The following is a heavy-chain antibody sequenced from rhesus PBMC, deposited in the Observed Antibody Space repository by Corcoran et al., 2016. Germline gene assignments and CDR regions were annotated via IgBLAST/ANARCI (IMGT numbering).Heavy chain of an antibody. D-gene: IGHD3-16*01. J-gene: IGHJ4*01. CDR2: IYGTSTST. Sequence: QVQLQESGPGVVKPSETLSLTCAVSGGSISDSYRWSWIRQPPGKGLEWIVYIYGTSTSTNYNPSLKSRVTISKDTSKHQFSLKLTSVTAADTAVYYCARALYYYSGTYYYYFDYWGQGVLVTVSS. CDR3: ARALYYYSGTYYYYFDY. CDR1: GGSISDSYR. V-gene: IGHV4S10*01.